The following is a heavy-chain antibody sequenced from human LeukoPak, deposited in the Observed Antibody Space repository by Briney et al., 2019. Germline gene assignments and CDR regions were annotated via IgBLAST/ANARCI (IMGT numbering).Heavy chain of an antibody. CDR3: ARQNDFRLDY. CDR1: GYTFSSYW. Sequence: GESLKISCKGSGYTFSSYWIGWVRQMPGKGLEWMGIIYPGDSDTRYSPSLQGQVTISVDTSIGTAYLQWSSLKASDNAIYYCARQNDFRLDYWGQGTLVTVSS. D-gene: IGHD3-3*01. J-gene: IGHJ4*02. CDR2: IYPGDSDT. V-gene: IGHV5-51*01.